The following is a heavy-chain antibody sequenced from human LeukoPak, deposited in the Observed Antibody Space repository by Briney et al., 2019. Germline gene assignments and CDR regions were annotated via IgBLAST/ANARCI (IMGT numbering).Heavy chain of an antibody. CDR3: ARNRDGYNSFDY. D-gene: IGHD5-24*01. CDR2: IYYSGST. Sequence: SETLSLTCTVSGGSISSYYWSWIRQPPGKGLEWIGYIYYSGSTNYNPSLTSRVTISVDTSKNHFSLKLSSVTAADTAVYYCARNRDGYNSFDYWGQGTLVTVSS. J-gene: IGHJ4*02. CDR1: GGSISSYY. V-gene: IGHV4-59*12.